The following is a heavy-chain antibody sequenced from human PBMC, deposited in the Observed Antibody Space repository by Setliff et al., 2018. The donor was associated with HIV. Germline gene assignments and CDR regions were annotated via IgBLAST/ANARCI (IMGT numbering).Heavy chain of an antibody. D-gene: IGHD3-10*01. J-gene: IGHJ4*02. V-gene: IGHV3-7*01. CDR2: IKPDGTED. Sequence: GGSLRLSCAVSGFTFSSHWMSWVRQAPGKRLEWVASIKPDGTEDHYVDSVKGRFTISRDNAKGSLYLQMNSLRADDTAVYYCARGASGEYYFDYWGQGTPVTVSS. CDR1: GFTFSSHW. CDR3: ARGASGEYYFDY.